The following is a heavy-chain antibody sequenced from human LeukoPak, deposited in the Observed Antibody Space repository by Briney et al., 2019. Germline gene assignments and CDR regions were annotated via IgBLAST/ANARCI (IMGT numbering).Heavy chain of an antibody. D-gene: IGHD4-23*01. CDR1: GFNFGTYS. J-gene: IGHJ6*03. CDR2: ISTSSSYI. CDR3: ASKSGGTSAGYYYMDV. V-gene: IGHV3-21*01. Sequence: GSLRLSCAASGFNFGTYSTNWVRQAPGKGLEWVSSISTSSSYIYYADSLKGRFTISRDNAKNSLYLQMNSLRAEDTAVYYCASKSGGTSAGYYYMDVWGKGTTVTISS.